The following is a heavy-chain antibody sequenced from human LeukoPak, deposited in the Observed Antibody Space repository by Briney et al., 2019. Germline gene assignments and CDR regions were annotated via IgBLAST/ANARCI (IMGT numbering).Heavy chain of an antibody. CDR2: IYHSGST. Sequence: SQTLSLTCTVSGYSISSGYYWGWIRQPPGKGLEWIGSIYHSGSTYYNPSLKSRVTISVDTSKNQFSLKLSSVTAADTALYYCARTSSGSYWAFDYWGQGTLVTVSS. D-gene: IGHD1-26*01. CDR3: ARTSSGSYWAFDY. J-gene: IGHJ4*02. V-gene: IGHV4-38-2*02. CDR1: GYSISSGYY.